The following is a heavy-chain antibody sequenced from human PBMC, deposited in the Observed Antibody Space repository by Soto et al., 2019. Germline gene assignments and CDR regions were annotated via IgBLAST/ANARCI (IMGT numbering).Heavy chain of an antibody. CDR1: GFTFRTSW. CDR3: ARDDSGHFDY. V-gene: IGHV3-7*03. D-gene: IGHD2-15*01. Sequence: PGGSLRLSCAVSGFTFRTSWMSWVRQAPGKGLEWVAIIKEGGSEKYYADSVRGRFTILRDNDKSSLYPQLNSLRAEDTAIYYCARDDSGHFDYWGRGTLVTVSS. J-gene: IGHJ4*02. CDR2: IKEGGSEK.